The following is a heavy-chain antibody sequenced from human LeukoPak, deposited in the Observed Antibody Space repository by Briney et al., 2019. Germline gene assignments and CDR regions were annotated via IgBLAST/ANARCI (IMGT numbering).Heavy chain of an antibody. CDR1: GGSISSSSYY. Sequence: PSETLSLTCTVSGGSISSSSYYWGWIRQPPGKGLEWIGSIYYSGSTYYNPSLKSRVTISVDTSKNQFSLKLSSVTAADTAVYYCASGDYYDSSGYYVYYFDDWGQGTLVTVSS. V-gene: IGHV4-39*07. D-gene: IGHD3-22*01. CDR3: ASGDYYDSSGYYVYYFDD. CDR2: IYYSGST. J-gene: IGHJ4*02.